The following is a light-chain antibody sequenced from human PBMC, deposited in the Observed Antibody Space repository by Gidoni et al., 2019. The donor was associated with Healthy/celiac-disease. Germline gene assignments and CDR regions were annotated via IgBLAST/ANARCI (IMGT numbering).Light chain of an antibody. CDR1: QSVRSY. Sequence: EIVLTQSPATLSLSPGERATLSCRASQSVRSYLAWYQQKPGQAPRLLIYDASNRATGIPARFSGGGSGTDFTLTISSLEPEDFAVYYCQQRSNWPPWTFGQGTKVEIK. CDR3: QQRSNWPPWT. J-gene: IGKJ1*01. CDR2: DAS. V-gene: IGKV3-11*01.